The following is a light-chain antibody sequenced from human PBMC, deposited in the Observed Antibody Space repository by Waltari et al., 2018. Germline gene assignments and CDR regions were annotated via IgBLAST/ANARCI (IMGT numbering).Light chain of an antibody. CDR2: AVS. Sequence: DIQMTQSPSSLSASVGDSVTITCRASQSISIYLNWYQQKPWKAPKLLISAVSSLQSGVPSRFSGSGSGTDFALTISILQPEDCATYYCQQSSRTPPWTFGQWTQVEIK. V-gene: IGKV1-39*01. J-gene: IGKJ1*01. CDR3: QQSSRTPPWT. CDR1: QSISIY.